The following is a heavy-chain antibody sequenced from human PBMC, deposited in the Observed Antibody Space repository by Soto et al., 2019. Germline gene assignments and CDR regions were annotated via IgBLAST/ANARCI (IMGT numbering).Heavy chain of an antibody. D-gene: IGHD2-21*02. CDR2: VSGSGDST. V-gene: IGHV3-23*01. Sequence: EVQLLESGGGLAQPGGSLRLSCAASAFTFSSYAMSWVRQAPGKGLEWVSAVSGSGDSTYYADSVKGRFTISRDTSKNTLYMQMNSLRAEATAVYYCAEGRSRDCRGCTQDYWGKGTLVTVSS. CDR1: AFTFSSYA. CDR3: AEGRSRDCRGCTQDY. J-gene: IGHJ4*02.